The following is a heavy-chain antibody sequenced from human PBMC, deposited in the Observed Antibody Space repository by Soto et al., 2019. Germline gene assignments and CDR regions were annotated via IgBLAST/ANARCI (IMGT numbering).Heavy chain of an antibody. Sequence: SVKISCKASGGTFSSYAISWVRQAPGQGLEWMGGIIPIFGTANYAQKFQGRVTITADESTSTAYMELSSLRSEDTAVYYCARARSAVYCSGGSCYYFDYWGQGTLVTVSS. J-gene: IGHJ4*02. CDR2: IIPIFGTA. D-gene: IGHD2-15*01. CDR1: GGTFSSYA. CDR3: ARARSAVYCSGGSCYYFDY. V-gene: IGHV1-69*13.